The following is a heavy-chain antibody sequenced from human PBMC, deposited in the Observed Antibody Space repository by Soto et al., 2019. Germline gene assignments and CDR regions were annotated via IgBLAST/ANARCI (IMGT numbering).Heavy chain of an antibody. CDR2: ISYDGSNK. D-gene: IGHD2-2*02. Sequence: QVQLVESGGGVVQPGRSLRLSCAASGFTFSTYGMHWVRQAPGKGLEWVALISYDGSNKYYADSVKGRFTISRDTSKNTLYLQMNSLRAEDTAVYYCAKDFLPVVPAAIRTYFSHNAMDVWGQGTTVTVSS. V-gene: IGHV3-30*18. CDR3: AKDFLPVVPAAIRTYFSHNAMDV. J-gene: IGHJ6*02. CDR1: GFTFSTYG.